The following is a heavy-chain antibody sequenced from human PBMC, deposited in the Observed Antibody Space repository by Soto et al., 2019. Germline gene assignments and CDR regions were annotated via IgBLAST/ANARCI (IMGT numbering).Heavy chain of an antibody. CDR1: GFTFSDHD. Sequence: QVQLVESGGGVAPSGRSLRLSCAASGFTFSDHDIHWVRQAPGKGLEWLAVISYDGGVKYYADSVKGRFTLSRDNIKNTLFLQMNSLRPEDTAIYYCARDSSRGTTTCFYYHGMDVWGQGTAVTVSS. V-gene: IGHV3-30*03. CDR2: ISYDGGVK. J-gene: IGHJ6*02. D-gene: IGHD1-1*01. CDR3: ARDSSRGTTTCFYYHGMDV.